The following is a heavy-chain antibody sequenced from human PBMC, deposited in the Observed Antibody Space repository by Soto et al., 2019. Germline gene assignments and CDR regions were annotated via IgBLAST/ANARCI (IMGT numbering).Heavy chain of an antibody. CDR1: GYTFTNYY. J-gene: IGHJ4*02. D-gene: IGHD5-18*01. V-gene: IGHV1-46*01. CDR2: IKPSAGGT. Sequence: QVQLVQSGAEVKKPGASVKASCKASGYTFTNYYIHWVRQAPGQGLEWMVIIKPSAGGTTHGQKFQGRVTVTRDTSTNTVYMELSSLRSEGTAVYYCARDSGYAAMFQWCLSFDYWCQGTLVTVSS. CDR3: ARDSGYAAMFQWCLSFDY.